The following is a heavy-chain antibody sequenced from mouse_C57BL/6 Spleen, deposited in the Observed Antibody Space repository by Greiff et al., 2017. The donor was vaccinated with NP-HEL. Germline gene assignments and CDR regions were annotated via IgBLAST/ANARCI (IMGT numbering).Heavy chain of an antibody. D-gene: IGHD2-1*01. Sequence: EVQGVESGGGLVKPGGSLKLSCAASGFTFSDYGMHWVRQAPEKGLEWVAYISSGSSTIYYAETVKGRFTISRDNAKNTLFLQMTSLRSEDTAMYYCARPGNSYAMDYWGQGTSVTVSS. CDR1: GFTFSDYG. V-gene: IGHV5-17*01. CDR2: ISSGSSTI. CDR3: ARPGNSYAMDY. J-gene: IGHJ4*01.